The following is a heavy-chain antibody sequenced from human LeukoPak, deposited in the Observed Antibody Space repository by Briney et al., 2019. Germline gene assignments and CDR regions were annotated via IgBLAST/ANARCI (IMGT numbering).Heavy chain of an antibody. CDR3: AILGTGSS. J-gene: IGHJ5*02. CDR1: GGSISSSTYY. CDR2: IYYRGST. D-gene: IGHD3-10*01. V-gene: IGHV4-39*01. Sequence: SETLSLTCTVSGGSISSSTYYWVWIRQPPGRGLEWIGTIYYRGSTYYNPSLKSRVTISVDTSNNQFSLRLSSVTAADTALYYCAILGTGSSWGQGTLVTVSS.